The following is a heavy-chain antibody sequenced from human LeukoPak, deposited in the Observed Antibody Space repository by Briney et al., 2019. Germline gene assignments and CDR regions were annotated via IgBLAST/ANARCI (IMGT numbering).Heavy chain of an antibody. V-gene: IGHV1-2*02. CDR3: ARYNWNDVCFDY. CDR2: INPKNGGT. CDR1: GYTFTSYY. J-gene: IGHJ4*02. Sequence: ASVKVSCKASGYTFTSYYMHWVRQAPGQGLEWMGWINPKNGGTNYAQNFQGRVTMTRDTSISTAYMELSRLKSDDTAVYYCARYNWNDVCFDYWSQGTLVTVSS. D-gene: IGHD1-20*01.